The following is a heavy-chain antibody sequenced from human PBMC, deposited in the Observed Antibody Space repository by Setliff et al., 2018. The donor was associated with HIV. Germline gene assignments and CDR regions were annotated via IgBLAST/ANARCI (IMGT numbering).Heavy chain of an antibody. CDR3: ARVRSSFPQYTSGLVRPFDI. CDR1: GYTFTSYG. D-gene: IGHD6-19*01. CDR2: MNPASGNT. V-gene: IGHV1-8*02. J-gene: IGHJ3*02. Sequence: ASVKVSCKASGYTFTSYGVNWVRQATGQGLEWMGWMNPASGNTGYAQKFQGRVTMTRNTSVSTVYMELSSLRSEDTAVYYCARVRSSFPQYTSGLVRPFDIWGQGTTVTVSS.